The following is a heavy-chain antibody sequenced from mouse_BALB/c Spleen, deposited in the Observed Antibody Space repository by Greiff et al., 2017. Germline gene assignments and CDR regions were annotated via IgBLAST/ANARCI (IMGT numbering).Heavy chain of an antibody. CDR2: IYPSNGGT. D-gene: IGHD2-1*01. CDR3: TRRNGNWGYYAMDY. Sequence: VQLQESGAELARPGASVKLSCKASGYTFTDYYINWVKQRTGQGLEWIGEIYPSNGGTNFNEKFKSKATLTVDKSSSTAYMQLSSLTSEDSAVYYCTRRNGNWGYYAMDYWGQGTSVTVSS. J-gene: IGHJ4*01. CDR1: GYTFTDYY. V-gene: IGHV1-77*01.